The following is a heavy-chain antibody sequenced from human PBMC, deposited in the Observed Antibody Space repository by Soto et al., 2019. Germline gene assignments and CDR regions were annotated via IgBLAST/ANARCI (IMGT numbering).Heavy chain of an antibody. Sequence: EVQLLESGGGLVQPGGSLRLSCAASGFTFSNYAMSWVRQAPGKGLEWVSAIGGSGDSTYYADSVKGRFTISRDNSKNTLYLQMNSLRAEDTAVYYCAKRGLGYCSTTSCRGRWFDPWGQGTLVTVSS. J-gene: IGHJ5*02. CDR1: GFTFSNYA. CDR3: AKRGLGYCSTTSCRGRWFDP. V-gene: IGHV3-23*01. CDR2: IGGSGDST. D-gene: IGHD2-2*01.